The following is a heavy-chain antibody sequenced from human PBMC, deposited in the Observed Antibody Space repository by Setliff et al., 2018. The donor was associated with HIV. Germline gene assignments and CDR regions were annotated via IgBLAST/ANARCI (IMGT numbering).Heavy chain of an antibody. CDR1: GYTFTGYS. Sequence: ASVKVSCKASGYTFTGYSMHWVRQAPGQGLEWMGIIDPSAGATSYAQKFQGRVTLTRDTSTSTVYMELSSLRSEDTAVYYCARVFLGLDSRAYSNWFDPWGQGTLVTVSS. CDR3: ARVFLGLDSRAYSNWFDP. J-gene: IGHJ5*02. D-gene: IGHD3-22*01. V-gene: IGHV1-46*01. CDR2: IDPSAGAT.